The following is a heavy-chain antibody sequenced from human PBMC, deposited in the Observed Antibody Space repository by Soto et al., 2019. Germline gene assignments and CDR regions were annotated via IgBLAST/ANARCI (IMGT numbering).Heavy chain of an antibody. CDR1: GYSFTTYG. Sequence: QVQLLQSVGEVKKPGASVKVSCKTSGYSFTTYGISCVRQAPGQGLEWMGWISAYNGNTNYAQKLQDRVTMTTDTSTSTAYMELRSLRSDDTAGYYCEREGPAPYYYYGMDVWGQGSTVSVSS. V-gene: IGHV1-18*01. CDR2: ISAYNGNT. J-gene: IGHJ6*02. CDR3: EREGPAPYYYYGMDV.